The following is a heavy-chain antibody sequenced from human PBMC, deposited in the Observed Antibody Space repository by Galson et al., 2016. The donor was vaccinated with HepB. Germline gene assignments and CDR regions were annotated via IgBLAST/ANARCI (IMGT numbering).Heavy chain of an antibody. J-gene: IGHJ2*01. CDR1: RFTFINSW. V-gene: IGHV3-7*01. CDR3: ARALSSSGWTYWYFDL. D-gene: IGHD6-19*01. CDR2: IEQDGSEK. Sequence: SLRLSCAASRFTFINSWMSWVRQAPGKGLEWVANIEQDGSEKYYVDSVKGRFTISRDNAKNSLFLQMNGLRAEDTAVYYSARALSSSGWTYWYFDLWGRGTLVTVSS.